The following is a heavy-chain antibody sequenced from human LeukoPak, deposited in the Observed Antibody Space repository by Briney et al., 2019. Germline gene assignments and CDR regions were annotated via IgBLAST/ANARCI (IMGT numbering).Heavy chain of an antibody. V-gene: IGHV4-61*02. CDR2: IYTSGST. CDR1: GGSISSGSYY. Sequence: SQTLSLTCTVSGGSISSGSYYWSWIRQPAGKGLEWIGRIYTSGSTYYNPSLKSRVTISVDTSKNQFSLKLSSVTAADTAVYYCARDQIAARMSDYWGQGTLVTVSS. CDR3: ARDQIAARMSDY. J-gene: IGHJ4*02. D-gene: IGHD6-6*01.